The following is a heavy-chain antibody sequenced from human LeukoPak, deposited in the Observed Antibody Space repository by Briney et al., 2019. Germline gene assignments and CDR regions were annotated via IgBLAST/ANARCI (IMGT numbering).Heavy chain of an antibody. J-gene: IGHJ4*02. CDR2: IYHSGST. CDR1: GGSISSGDYY. CDR3: ARGPPSSSSSGENY. V-gene: IGHV4-30-4*01. Sequence: SQTLSLTCTVSGGSISSGDYYWSWIRQPPGKGLEWIGYIYHSGSTYYNPSLKSRVTISVDRSKNQFSLKLSSVTAADTAVYYCARGPPSSSSSGENYWGQGTLVTVSS. D-gene: IGHD6-6*01.